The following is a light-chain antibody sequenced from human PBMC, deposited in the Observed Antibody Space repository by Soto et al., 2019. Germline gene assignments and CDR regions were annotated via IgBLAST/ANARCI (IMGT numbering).Light chain of an antibody. CDR2: DVS. J-gene: IGLJ1*01. CDR1: SSDVGGYNY. V-gene: IGLV2-14*03. Sequence: QSVLTQPASVSGSPGQSITISCTGTSSDVGGYNYVSWYQHHPGKGPELMIYDVSNRPSGVSNRVSGSKSGNTASLSISGLQPEDEADYYCSSYRTSNTRQIVCGTGTKVTVL. CDR3: SSYRTSNTRQIV.